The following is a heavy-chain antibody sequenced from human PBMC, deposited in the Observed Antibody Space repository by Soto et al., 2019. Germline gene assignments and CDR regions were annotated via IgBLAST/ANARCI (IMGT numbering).Heavy chain of an antibody. V-gene: IGHV4-39*02. D-gene: IGHD4-17*01. J-gene: IGHJ5*02. CDR2: IYDTGNT. CDR1: GGSISSSGFW. Sequence: HLQLQESGPGLVKPSETLSLTCAVSGGSISSSGFWWSWIRQPPGKGLEWIATIYDTGNTYYNPSLKSRVTLSADPSKNHFSLKLNSVTAADTAVYYCAKRAYGDPFDPWGQGALVTVSS. CDR3: AKRAYGDPFDP.